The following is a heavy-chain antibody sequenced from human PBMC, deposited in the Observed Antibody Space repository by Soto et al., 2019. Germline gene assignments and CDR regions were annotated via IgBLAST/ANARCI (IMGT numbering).Heavy chain of an antibody. V-gene: IGHV1-24*01. J-gene: IGHJ1*01. CDR1: GYTLTELS. D-gene: IGHD2-2*01. CDR3: ATDQVYCSSTSCYEYFQH. Sequence: ASVKVSCKVSGYTLTELSMHWVRQAPGKGLEWMGGFDPEDGETIYAQKFQGRVTMTEDTSTDTAYMELSSLRSEDTAVYYCATDQVYCSSTSCYEYFQHWGQGTLVTVSS. CDR2: FDPEDGET.